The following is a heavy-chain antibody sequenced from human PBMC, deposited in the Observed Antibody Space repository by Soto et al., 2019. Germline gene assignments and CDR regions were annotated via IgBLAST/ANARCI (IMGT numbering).Heavy chain of an antibody. CDR2: TYYRSNWRH. J-gene: IGHJ4*02. V-gene: IGHV6-1*01. CDR3: ARGVAGSGFDL. CDR1: GDSVSSNTSA. D-gene: IGHD6-19*01. Sequence: SQTLSLTCAISGDSVSSNTSAWNWIRSSPSRVLEWLGRTYYRSNWRHDYAVSVKSRITVNPDTSKNHFSLQLNSVTPDDTAVYYCARGVAGSGFDLWGQGPMVTVSS.